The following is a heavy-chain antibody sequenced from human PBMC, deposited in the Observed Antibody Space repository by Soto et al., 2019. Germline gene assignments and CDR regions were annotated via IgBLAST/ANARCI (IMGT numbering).Heavy chain of an antibody. CDR1: GYTFPHYY. J-gene: IGHJ4*02. D-gene: IGHD6-13*01. CDR2: TNPASGRT. V-gene: IGHV1-46*01. CDR3: ARDLAAGDH. Sequence: QVQLVQSGAEVKKPGASVKLSCRTSGYTFPHYYINWVRKAPGQGLEWLAITNPASGRTNYAQDFQGRVTLTMDTSKTTVYMELRGLRAEDTAIFYCARDLAAGDHWGQGTLVTVSS.